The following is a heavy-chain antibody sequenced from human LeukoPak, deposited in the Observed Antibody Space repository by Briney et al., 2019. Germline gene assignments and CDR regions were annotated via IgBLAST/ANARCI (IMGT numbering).Heavy chain of an antibody. J-gene: IGHJ4*02. CDR2: IIPIFGTA. CDR1: GGTFSSYA. V-gene: IGHV1-69*13. Sequence: EASVKVSCKASGGTFSSYAISWVRQAPGQGLEWMGGIIPIFGTANYAQKFQGRVTITADESTSTAYMELSSLRSEDTAVYYCASLTGYSGYDGNFDYWGQGTLVTVSS. CDR3: ASLTGYSGYDGNFDY. D-gene: IGHD5-12*01.